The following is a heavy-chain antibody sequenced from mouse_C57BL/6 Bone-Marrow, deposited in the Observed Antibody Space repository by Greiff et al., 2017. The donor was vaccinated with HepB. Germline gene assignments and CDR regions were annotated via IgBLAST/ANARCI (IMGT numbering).Heavy chain of an antibody. CDR1: GYSITSGYY. CDR3: AREYGSRY. CDR2: ISYDGSN. J-gene: IGHJ2*01. Sequence: EVKLEESGPGLVKPSQSLSLTCSVTGYSITSGYYWNWIRQFPGNKLEWMGYISYDGSNNYNPSLKNRISITRDTSKNQFFLKLNSVTTEDTATYYCAREYGSRYWGQGTTLTVSS. D-gene: IGHD1-1*01. V-gene: IGHV3-6*01.